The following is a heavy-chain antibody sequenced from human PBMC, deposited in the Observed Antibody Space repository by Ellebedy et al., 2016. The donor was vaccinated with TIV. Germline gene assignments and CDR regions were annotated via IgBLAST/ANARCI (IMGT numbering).Heavy chain of an antibody. CDR3: AKLPAAIESYGAFDV. D-gene: IGHD2-2*01. J-gene: IGHJ3*01. CDR1: GGSVGSTSYY. CDR2: IYNSGRT. V-gene: IGHV4-39*02. Sequence: SETLSLTCSVSGGSVGSTSYYWGWVRQPPGSGLEWIGTIYNSGRTSYNPSLQSRVTILVARSENHFSLMLTSVTAADTALYYCAKLPAAIESYGAFDVWGQGTMVTVSP.